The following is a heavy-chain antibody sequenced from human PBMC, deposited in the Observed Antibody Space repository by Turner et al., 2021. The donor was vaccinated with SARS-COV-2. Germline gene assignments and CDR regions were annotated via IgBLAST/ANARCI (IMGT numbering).Heavy chain of an antibody. Sequence: EVQLVESGGGLVQPGGSLSLSCAALGFTFSSYWMGWVRQAPGKGLEWVANINQDGSEKYYVDSVKGRFTISRDNAKNSLYLQMNSLRAEDTAVYYCARDRSTYYDFWSGYWHFDYWGQGTLVTVSS. CDR3: ARDRSTYYDFWSGYWHFDY. J-gene: IGHJ4*02. V-gene: IGHV3-7*01. CDR1: GFTFSSYW. CDR2: INQDGSEK. D-gene: IGHD3-3*01.